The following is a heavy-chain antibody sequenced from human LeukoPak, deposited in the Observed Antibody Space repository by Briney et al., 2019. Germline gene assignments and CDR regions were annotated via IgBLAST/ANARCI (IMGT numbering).Heavy chain of an antibody. Sequence: SETLSLTCAVYGGSFSGYYWSWIRQPPGKGLGWIGEINHSGSTNYNPSLKSRVTISVDTSKNQFSLKLSSVTAADTAVYYCARRARYYYDSSGYYYDYWGQGTLVTVSS. CDR3: ARRARYYYDSSGYYYDY. D-gene: IGHD3-22*01. CDR1: GGSFSGYY. J-gene: IGHJ4*02. CDR2: INHSGST. V-gene: IGHV4-34*01.